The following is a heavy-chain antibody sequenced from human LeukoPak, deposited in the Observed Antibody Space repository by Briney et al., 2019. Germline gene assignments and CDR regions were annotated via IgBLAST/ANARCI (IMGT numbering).Heavy chain of an antibody. CDR2: INPNSGGT. CDR3: ARDGIGWELLGNEYYFDY. CDR1: GYTFTGYY. V-gene: IGHV1-2*02. J-gene: IGHJ4*02. Sequence: ASAKVSCKASGYTFTGYYMHWVRQAPGQGLEWMGWINPNSGGTNYAQKFQGRVTMTRDTSISTVYMELSRLRSDDTAVYYCARDGIGWELLGNEYYFDYWGQGTLVTVSS. D-gene: IGHD1-26*01.